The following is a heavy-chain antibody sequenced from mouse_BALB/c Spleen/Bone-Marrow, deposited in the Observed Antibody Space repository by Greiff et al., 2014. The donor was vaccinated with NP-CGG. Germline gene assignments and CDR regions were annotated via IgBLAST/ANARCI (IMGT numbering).Heavy chain of an antibody. CDR1: GFTFRGFG. D-gene: IGHD4-1*01. J-gene: IGHJ2*01. CDR2: ISSGSSTI. Sequence: EVHLVESGGGLVQPGGSRKLSCAASGFTFRGFGMHWVRQAPEKGLEWVAYISSGSSTIFYADTVKGRFTISRDNPKNTLFLQMTSLRSEDTAMYYCTRGGNWEDFDYWGQGTTLTVSS. CDR3: TRGGNWEDFDY. V-gene: IGHV5-17*02.